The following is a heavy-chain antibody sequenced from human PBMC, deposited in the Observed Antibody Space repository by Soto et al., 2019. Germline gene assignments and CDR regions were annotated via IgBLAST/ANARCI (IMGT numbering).Heavy chain of an antibody. Sequence: QVQLVPSGAEVRKPGSSVRVSCKASGGSFNRHTISWVRQAPGQGLEWMGGIIPIFGTANHAQKFQGRVTILADESTSTVYMELSSLRSDDTAIYYCARGWGYDSTDYYYAYWGQGTLVIVSS. CDR1: GGSFNRHT. J-gene: IGHJ4*02. V-gene: IGHV1-69*01. D-gene: IGHD3-22*01. CDR2: IIPIFGTA. CDR3: ARGWGYDSTDYYYAY.